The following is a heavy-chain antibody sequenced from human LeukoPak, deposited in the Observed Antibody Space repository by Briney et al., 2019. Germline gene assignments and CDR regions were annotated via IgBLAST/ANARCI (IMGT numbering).Heavy chain of an antibody. CDR3: AREELCSSTSCYRWFDP. CDR1: GGSISSSSYY. V-gene: IGHV4-39*07. J-gene: IGHJ5*02. Sequence: SETLSLTCTVSGGSISSSSYYWGWIRQPPGKGLEWIGSIYYSGSTYYNPSLKSRVTISVDTSKNQFSLKLSSVTAADTAVYYCAREELCSSTSCYRWFDPWGQGTLVTVSS. CDR2: IYYSGST. D-gene: IGHD2-2*01.